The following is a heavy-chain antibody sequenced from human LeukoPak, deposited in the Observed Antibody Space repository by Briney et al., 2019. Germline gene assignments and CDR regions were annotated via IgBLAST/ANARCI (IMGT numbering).Heavy chain of an antibody. CDR1: GFTFTSSA. J-gene: IGHJ4*02. CDR2: IVVGSGNT. D-gene: IGHD3-16*02. V-gene: IGHV1-58*02. Sequence: GASVKVSCKASGFTFTSSAMRWVRQARGQRLEWIGWIVVGSGNTNYAQRFQERVTITRDMSTSTAYMELSSLRSEDTAVYYCAADPRLRLGELSLWGQGALVTVSS. CDR3: AADPRLRLGELSL.